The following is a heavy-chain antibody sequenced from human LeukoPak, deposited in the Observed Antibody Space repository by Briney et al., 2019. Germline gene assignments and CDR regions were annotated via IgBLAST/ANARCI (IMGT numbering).Heavy chain of an antibody. J-gene: IGHJ3*02. V-gene: IGHV3-30-3*01. CDR3: ARDHAAFDI. Sequence: GRSLRLSCAASGFTFSSYAMHWVRQAPGKGLEWVAVISYDGSNKYYADSVKGRFTISRDNSKNTLYPQMNSLRAEDTAVYYCARDHAAFDIWGQGTMVTVSS. CDR2: ISYDGSNK. CDR1: GFTFSSYA.